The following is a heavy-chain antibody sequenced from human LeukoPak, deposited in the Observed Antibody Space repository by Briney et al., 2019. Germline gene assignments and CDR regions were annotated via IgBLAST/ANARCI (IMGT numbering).Heavy chain of an antibody. Sequence: PGGSLRLSCAASGFTFSSYWMSWVRQAPGKGLEWVANIKQDGSEKYYVDSVKGRFTISRDNAKNSLYLQMNSLRAEDTAVYYCARGATDYYDSSGYYIDDAFDIWGQGTMVTVSS. D-gene: IGHD3-22*01. CDR2: IKQDGSEK. CDR1: GFTFSSYW. V-gene: IGHV3-7*04. CDR3: ARGATDYYDSSGYYIDDAFDI. J-gene: IGHJ3*02.